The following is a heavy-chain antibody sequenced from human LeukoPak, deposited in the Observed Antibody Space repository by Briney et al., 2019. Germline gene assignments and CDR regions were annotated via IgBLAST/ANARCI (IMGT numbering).Heavy chain of an antibody. CDR2: IYYSGGT. CDR3: ARDSNTAMVGWFDP. D-gene: IGHD5-18*01. V-gene: IGHV4-39*07. CDR1: GGSISSSSYY. Sequence: SETLSLTCTVSGGSISSSSYYWGWIRQPPGKGLEWIGSIYYSGGTYYNPSLKSRVTISVDTSKNQFSLKLSSVTAADTAVYYCARDSNTAMVGWFDPWGQGTLVTVSS. J-gene: IGHJ5*02.